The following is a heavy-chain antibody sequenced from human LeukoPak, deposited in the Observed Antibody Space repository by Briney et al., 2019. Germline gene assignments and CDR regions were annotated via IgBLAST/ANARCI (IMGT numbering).Heavy chain of an antibody. D-gene: IGHD5-24*01. CDR2: IYYSGST. Sequence: SETLSLTCTVSGGSISSYYWSWIRQPPGKGLEWVGYIYYSGSTNYNPSLKSRVTISVDTSKNQFSLKLSSVTAADTAVYYCARRDGKNFYFDYWGQGTLVTVSS. V-gene: IGHV4-59*01. J-gene: IGHJ4*02. CDR3: ARRDGKNFYFDY. CDR1: GGSISSYY.